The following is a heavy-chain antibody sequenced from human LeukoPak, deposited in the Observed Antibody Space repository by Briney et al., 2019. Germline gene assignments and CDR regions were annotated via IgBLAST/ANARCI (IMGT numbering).Heavy chain of an antibody. V-gene: IGHV3-23*01. CDR1: GFTFGNFG. Sequence: GGSLRLSCEASGFTFGNFGMTWVRQAPGKGLQWVSGITGSSTWTYYAASVKGRFTVSRDNSQNTLHLQMNSLRADDTAVYYCARELGSSATGYFDLWGRGTLVTVSS. J-gene: IGHJ2*01. CDR3: ARELGSSATGYFDL. CDR2: ITGSSTWT. D-gene: IGHD3-9*01.